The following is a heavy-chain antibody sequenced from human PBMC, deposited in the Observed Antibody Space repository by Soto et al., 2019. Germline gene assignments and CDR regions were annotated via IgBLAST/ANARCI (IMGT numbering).Heavy chain of an antibody. J-gene: IGHJ6*02. CDR2: IYYSGST. V-gene: IGHV4-59*12. CDR3: ARVDGAANYYGMDV. CDR1: GGSSNSGY. D-gene: IGHD2-15*01. Sequence: LETLSLTCTVSGGSSNSGYWYWIRQPPGKGLEWIGYIYYSGSTYYNPSLKSRVTISVDTSKNQFSLKLSSVTAADTAVYYCARVDGAANYYGMDVWGQGTTVTVSS.